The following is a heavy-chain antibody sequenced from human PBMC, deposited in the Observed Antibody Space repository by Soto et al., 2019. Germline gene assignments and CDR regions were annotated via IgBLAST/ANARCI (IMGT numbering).Heavy chain of an antibody. V-gene: IGHV3-23*01. Sequence: PGGSLRLSXAASGFTFSSYAMSWVRQAPGKGLEWVSAISGSGGNTYYADSVKGRFTISRDNSKNTLYLQMNSLRAEDTAVYYCAKDLARITMIVVAPLWGQGTLVTVSS. D-gene: IGHD3-22*01. J-gene: IGHJ4*02. CDR3: AKDLARITMIVVAPL. CDR2: ISGSGGNT. CDR1: GFTFSSYA.